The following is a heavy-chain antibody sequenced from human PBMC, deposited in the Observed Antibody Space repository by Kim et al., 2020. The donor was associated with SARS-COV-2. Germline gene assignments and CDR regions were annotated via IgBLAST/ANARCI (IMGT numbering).Heavy chain of an antibody. D-gene: IGHD3-10*01. J-gene: IGHJ5*02. CDR3: ASTSAGIHNCVDP. V-gene: IGHV1-69*13. Sequence: SVKVSCKASGGTFSSYAISWVRQAPGQGLEWMGGIIPIFGTATYAQKFQGRVTITADESTSTAYMELSSLRSEDTAVYYCASTSAGIHNCVDPWGQGTLVTVSS. CDR2: IIPIFGTA. CDR1: GGTFSSYA.